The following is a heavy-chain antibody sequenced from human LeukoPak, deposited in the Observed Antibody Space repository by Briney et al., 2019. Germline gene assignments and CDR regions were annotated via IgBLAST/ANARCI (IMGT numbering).Heavy chain of an antibody. CDR1: GSTLTEFS. CDR2: LDPEDGET. V-gene: IGHV1-24*01. D-gene: IGHD6-6*01. J-gene: IGHJ4*02. Sequence: ASVKVSCKLSGSTLTEFSIHWVRQAHGKGLEWLVGLDPEDGETILSQKFQDRVALTADTSTSTAYMDMSCLRSEDTAVYFCVRGRTGSIATAGRYWGRGTLVTVSS. CDR3: VRGRTGSIATAGRY.